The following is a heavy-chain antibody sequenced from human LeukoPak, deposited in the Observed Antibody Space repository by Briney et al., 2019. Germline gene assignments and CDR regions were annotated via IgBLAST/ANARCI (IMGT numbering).Heavy chain of an antibody. J-gene: IGHJ5*02. V-gene: IGHV3-74*01. CDR2: ISSDGSSA. D-gene: IGHD2-2*01. CDR1: GFTFGSYN. CDR3: TRGDCSSISCPQDWLDP. Sequence: GGSLRLSCAASGFTFGSYNMHWIRQAPGKGLVWVSRISSDGSSATYADSAKGRFTVSRDNAKNTLYLQIDSLRDDDTAVYYCTRGDCSSISCPQDWLDPWGQGTLVTVSS.